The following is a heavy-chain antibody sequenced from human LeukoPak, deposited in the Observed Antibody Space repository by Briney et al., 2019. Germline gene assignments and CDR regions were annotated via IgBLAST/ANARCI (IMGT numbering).Heavy chain of an antibody. D-gene: IGHD5-12*01. CDR1: EFSFSDYY. V-gene: IGHV3-11*03. CDR3: ARRGNSGNWEYFDY. Sequence: GGSLRLSCAASEFSFSDYYMNWIRQSPGKGLECVSSISSTGSYIKYVDSVKGRFTISRDNAKNSLYLQMNSLRAEDTAVYYCARRGNSGNWEYFDYWGQGALVTVSS. CDR2: ISSTGSYI. J-gene: IGHJ4*02.